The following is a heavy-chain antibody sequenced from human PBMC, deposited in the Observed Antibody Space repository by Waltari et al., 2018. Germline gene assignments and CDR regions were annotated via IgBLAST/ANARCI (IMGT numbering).Heavy chain of an antibody. Sequence: EVQLVESGGGLVKPGGSLRLSCAASGFTFSKSWMTWIRQPPGKGLEWVANIKKDGSEKYYADSVKGRFTISRDNAKNSLYLQMDSLRAEDTAVYYCACVTRTTDFDYWGQGTLVTVSS. CDR3: ACVTRTTDFDY. J-gene: IGHJ4*02. CDR2: IKKDGSEK. D-gene: IGHD1-20*01. CDR1: GFTFSKSW. V-gene: IGHV3-7*01.